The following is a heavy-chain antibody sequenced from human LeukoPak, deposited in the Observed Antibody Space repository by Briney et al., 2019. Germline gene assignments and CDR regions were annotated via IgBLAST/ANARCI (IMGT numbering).Heavy chain of an antibody. J-gene: IGHJ5*02. CDR3: ARRGDYSNYVRGNWFDP. CDR1: GYTFTSYG. Sequence: ASVKVSCKASGYTFTSYGISWVRQAPGQGLEWMGWISAYNGNTNYAQKLQGRVTMTTDTSTSTAYMELRSLRSDDTAVYYCARRGDYSNYVRGNWFDPWGQGTLVTVSS. D-gene: IGHD4-11*01. V-gene: IGHV1-18*01. CDR2: ISAYNGNT.